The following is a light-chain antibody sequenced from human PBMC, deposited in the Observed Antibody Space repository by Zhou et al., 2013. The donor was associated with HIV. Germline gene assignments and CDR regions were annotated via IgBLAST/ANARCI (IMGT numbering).Light chain of an antibody. CDR2: KVS. CDR3: MQGTHWPPT. V-gene: IGKV2-30*01. CDR1: QSLVYSDGHTY. J-gene: IGKJ2*01. Sequence: VLTQPPLSLPVTLGQPASISCRSSQSLVYSDGHTYLNWFQQRPGQSPRRLIYKVSSRDSGVPERFSGSGSHSDFTLNISSVEPEDIGIYFCMQGTHWPPTFGQGTRLDIK.